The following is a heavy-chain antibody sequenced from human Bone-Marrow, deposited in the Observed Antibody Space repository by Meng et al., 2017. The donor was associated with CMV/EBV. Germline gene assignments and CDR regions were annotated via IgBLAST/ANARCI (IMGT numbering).Heavy chain of an antibody. CDR2: INSDGSST. Sequence: GGSLRLSCAASGFTFSSYWMHWVRQAPGKGLVWVSRINSDGSSTSYADSVKGRFTISRDNAKNTLYLQMNSLRAEDTAVYYCARDARKSYYDFWSGYYNKHYYYYGMDVWGQGTTVTGSS. CDR1: GFTFSSYW. D-gene: IGHD3-3*01. J-gene: IGHJ6*01. CDR3: ARDARKSYYDFWSGYYNKHYYYYGMDV. V-gene: IGHV3-74*01.